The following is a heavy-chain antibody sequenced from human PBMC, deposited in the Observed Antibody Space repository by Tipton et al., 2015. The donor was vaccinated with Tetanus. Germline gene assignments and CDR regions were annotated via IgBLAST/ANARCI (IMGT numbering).Heavy chain of an antibody. D-gene: IGHD5-18*01. Sequence: SLRLSCAASGFTFDDYAMHWVRQAPGKGLEWVSGISWNSGSIGYADSVKGRFTISRDNSKNTLYLQMNSLRAEDTAVYYCARGSSAMVTVYYYYGMDVWGQGTTVTVSS. J-gene: IGHJ6*02. CDR1: GFTFDDYA. CDR2: ISWNSGSI. CDR3: ARGSSAMVTVYYYYGMDV. V-gene: IGHV3-9*01.